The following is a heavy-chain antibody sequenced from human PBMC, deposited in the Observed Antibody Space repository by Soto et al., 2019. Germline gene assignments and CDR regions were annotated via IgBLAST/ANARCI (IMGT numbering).Heavy chain of an antibody. D-gene: IGHD4-17*01. CDR1: DYSFSSYA. CDR2: INPYNENT. CDR3: VRDEVTTPGLSFDY. Sequence: QIQLVQSGAEVKKPGASVKVSCKASDYSFSSYAISWVRQAPGQGLEWMGWINPYNENTNYAQKYQGRISMTKDTPTSTANMALRSLRVDDTATYYFVRDEVTTPGLSFDYWGQGTLVTVSS. V-gene: IGHV1-18*01. J-gene: IGHJ4*02.